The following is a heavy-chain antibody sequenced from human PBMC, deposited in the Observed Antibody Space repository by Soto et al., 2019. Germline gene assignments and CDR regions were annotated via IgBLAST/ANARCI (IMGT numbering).Heavy chain of an antibody. Sequence: EVQLVESGGGLVKPGGSLRLSCEASGFTFNTCSMNWVRLAPGQGLERVSCISSRSGWIYYAVSVKGRFSISRDNAKNSLYLQMSTLRADDTAVYYCAKGSGDFLPSAGFDVWVQGTTVTVSS. CDR2: ISSRSGWI. D-gene: IGHD4-17*01. CDR3: AKGSGDFLPSAGFDV. CDR1: GFTFNTCS. V-gene: IGHV3-21*04. J-gene: IGHJ3*01.